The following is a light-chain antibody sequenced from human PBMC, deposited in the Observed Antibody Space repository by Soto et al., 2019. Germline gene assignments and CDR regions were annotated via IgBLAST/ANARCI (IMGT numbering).Light chain of an antibody. CDR3: QQYNSYTWT. CDR1: LSISGW. Sequence: DIQMTQSPSTLSASIGYTVTITCRASLSISGWLAWYQQAQGKAPKLLIFNAFTLQRGVPSRFRGGGSGTELTITISSMHPDDSAIYYCQQYNSYTWTFGLGTKVDIK. V-gene: IGKV1-5*01. CDR2: NAF. J-gene: IGKJ1*01.